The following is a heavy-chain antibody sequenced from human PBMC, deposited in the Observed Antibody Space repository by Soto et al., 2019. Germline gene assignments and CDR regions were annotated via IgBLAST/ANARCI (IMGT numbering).Heavy chain of an antibody. D-gene: IGHD3-3*01. Sequence: LSLTCTVSVGSISSYYWSWIRQPAGNGLEWIGRIYTSGSTNYNPSLKSRVTVSVDTSKNQFSLKLSSVTAADTAVYYCARENTYYDFWSGYSQGGYYYGMDVWGQGTTVTV. V-gene: IGHV4-4*07. CDR1: VGSISSYY. CDR2: IYTSGST. CDR3: ARENTYYDFWSGYSQGGYYYGMDV. J-gene: IGHJ6*02.